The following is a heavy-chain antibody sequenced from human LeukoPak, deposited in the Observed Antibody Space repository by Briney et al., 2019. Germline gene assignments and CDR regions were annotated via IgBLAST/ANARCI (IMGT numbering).Heavy chain of an antibody. D-gene: IGHD2-21*02. Sequence: PSETLSHMCSVYGGSFSDYFWSWIRQPPGKGLEWIGEIDDGGNTNYNPSLMSRVIVSMEKSKKQFSLVMRSMTAADTAVYYCARFPRITSGDWGDAFDFWGQGATVIVSS. CDR1: GGSFSDYF. CDR3: ARFPRITSGDWGDAFDF. J-gene: IGHJ3*01. V-gene: IGHV4-34*01. CDR2: IDDGGNT.